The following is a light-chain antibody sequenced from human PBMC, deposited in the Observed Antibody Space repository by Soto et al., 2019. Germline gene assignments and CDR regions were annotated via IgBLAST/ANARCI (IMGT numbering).Light chain of an antibody. CDR1: QSVSSSY. Sequence: IVLTQSPGTLSLSPWERATLSCRASQSVSSSYLAWYQQKPGQAPRLLIYDASNRATGIPARFSGSGSGTDFTLAISSLEPEDFAVYYCQQRSNWPPVTFGGGTKVDIK. CDR2: DAS. CDR3: QQRSNWPPVT. J-gene: IGKJ4*01. V-gene: IGKV3D-20*02.